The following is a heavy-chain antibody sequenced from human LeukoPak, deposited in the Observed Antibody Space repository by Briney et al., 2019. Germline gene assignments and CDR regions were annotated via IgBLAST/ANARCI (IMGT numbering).Heavy chain of an antibody. CDR1: GFTVSSNY. V-gene: IGHV3-53*01. CDR3: TRSQSDGVHVFDT. D-gene: IGHD5-24*01. J-gene: IGHJ3*02. Sequence: GGSLRLSCAASGFTVSSNYMSWVRQAPGKGLEWVSVIYSGGSTYYADSVKGRFTISRDNSKNTLYLQMNSLRAEDTAVYFCTRSQSDGVHVFDTWGQGTRVTVSS. CDR2: IYSGGST.